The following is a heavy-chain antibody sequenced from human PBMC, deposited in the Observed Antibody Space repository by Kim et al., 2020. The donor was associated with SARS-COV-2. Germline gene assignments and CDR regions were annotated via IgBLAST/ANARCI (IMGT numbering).Heavy chain of an antibody. D-gene: IGHD3-9*01. V-gene: IGHV4-39*07. CDR3: ARDDPPRYYDILTDYYG. CDR1: GGSISSSSYY. CDR2: IYYSGST. J-gene: IGHJ6*01. Sequence: SETLSLTCTVSGGSISSSSYYWGWIRQPPGKGLEWIGSIYYSGSTYYNPSLKSRVTISVDTSKNQFSLKLSSVTAADTAVYYCARDDPPRYYDILTDYYG.